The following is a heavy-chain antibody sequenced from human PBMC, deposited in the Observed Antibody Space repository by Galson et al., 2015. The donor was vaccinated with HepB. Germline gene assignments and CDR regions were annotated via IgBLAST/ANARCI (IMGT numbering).Heavy chain of an antibody. CDR3: ARARYPTSSPDS. Sequence: SVKVSCKASGYIFSNFGISWGRQAPGQGLEWVGWISGNSPNTNYAQKFQGRVTLTTDTPTKTSYMELRSLRTGDTAIYYCARARYPTSSPDSWGQGTLVTVSS. V-gene: IGHV1-18*01. CDR1: GYIFSNFG. J-gene: IGHJ5*01. D-gene: IGHD6-6*01. CDR2: ISGNSPNT.